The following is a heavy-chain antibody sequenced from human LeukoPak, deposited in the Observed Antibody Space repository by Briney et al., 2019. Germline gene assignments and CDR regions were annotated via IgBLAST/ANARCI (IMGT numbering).Heavy chain of an antibody. D-gene: IGHD7-27*01. Sequence: GGSQRLSYAASGFTFSSYSMNWVRQAPGKGLEWVSSIGSSSSYIYYADSVKGRFTISRDNAKNSLYLQMNSLRAEDTAVYYCARDGDWGYEYYFDYWGQGTLVTVSS. CDR2: IGSSSSYI. CDR1: GFTFSSYS. V-gene: IGHV3-21*01. CDR3: ARDGDWGYEYYFDY. J-gene: IGHJ4*02.